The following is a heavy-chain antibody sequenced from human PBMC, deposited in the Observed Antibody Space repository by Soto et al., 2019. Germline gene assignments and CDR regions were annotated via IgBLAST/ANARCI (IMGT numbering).Heavy chain of an antibody. CDR3: ARTAGGRVRGALDI. Sequence: QVQLEESGGGVVQPGTSLRLSCVASGFTFSSYGMHWVRQAPGKGLEWVAVIPNTENKKYYADPVKGRFTISRDNSQHTLFLQMDSLMSEDTAVYYCARTAGGRVRGALDIWGQGTMVTVS. J-gene: IGHJ3*02. CDR2: IPNTENKK. V-gene: IGHV3-30-3*01. CDR1: GFTFSSYG. D-gene: IGHD6-13*01.